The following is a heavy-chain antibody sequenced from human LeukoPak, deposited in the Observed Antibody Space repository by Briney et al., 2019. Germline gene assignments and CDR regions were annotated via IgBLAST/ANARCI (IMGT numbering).Heavy chain of an antibody. V-gene: IGHV3-53*01. D-gene: IGHD1-26*01. CDR2: MHSVGTT. Sequence: GGSLRLSCAASGFTVNTNYMSWVRQAPGKGLEWVSIMHSVGTTYYADSVKGRFTFSRDNSKSTLYLQMNNLRAEDTAVYYCARDGSSGRGYYYYYGMDVWGEGTTVTVSS. CDR1: GFTVNTNY. CDR3: ARDGSSGRGYYYYYGMDV. J-gene: IGHJ6*04.